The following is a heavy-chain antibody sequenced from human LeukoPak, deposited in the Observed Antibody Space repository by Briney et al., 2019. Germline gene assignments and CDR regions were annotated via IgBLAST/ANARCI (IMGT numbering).Heavy chain of an antibody. D-gene: IGHD2-21*02. Sequence: PGGSLRLSCSASGFTFSNYTMHWVRQAPGKGLEYVSSISSNGGSTYSADSVKGRFTISRDNSKNTLYLQMSSLRAEDTAVYYCARDCGGDCSDAFDIWGQGTMVTVSS. CDR1: GFTFSNYT. CDR2: ISSNGGST. J-gene: IGHJ3*02. CDR3: ARDCGGDCSDAFDI. V-gene: IGHV3-64D*09.